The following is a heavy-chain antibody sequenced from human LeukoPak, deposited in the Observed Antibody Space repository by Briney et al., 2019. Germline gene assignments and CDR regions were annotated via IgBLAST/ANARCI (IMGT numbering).Heavy chain of an antibody. Sequence: GGSLRLSCAASGFTFSSYGINCVRQAPGKGLEWVAVITYDGSNKYYADSVKGRFTISRDNSKNTLYLQMNSLRSDDTAVYYCSRDRSCYERSGLEFWGQGTRVTVPS. V-gene: IGHV3-30*04. CDR1: GFTFSSYG. CDR3: SRDRSCYERSGLEF. D-gene: IGHD3-22*01. CDR2: ITYDGSNK. J-gene: IGHJ4*02.